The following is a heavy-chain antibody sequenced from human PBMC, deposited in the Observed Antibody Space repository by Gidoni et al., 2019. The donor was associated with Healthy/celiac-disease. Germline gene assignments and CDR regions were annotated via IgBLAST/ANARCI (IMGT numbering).Heavy chain of an antibody. CDR2: IFSNDEK. CDR3: ARIFPYSGSPGWFDP. CDR1: GFSLSNARMG. Sequence: QVTLKDSGPVLVKPTETLTLTCPVSGFSLSNARMGVSWIRQPPGKALEWLAHIFSNDEKSYSTSLKSRLTISKDTSKSQVVLTMTNMDPVDTATYYCARIFPYSGSPGWFDPWGQGTLVTVSS. D-gene: IGHD1-26*01. J-gene: IGHJ5*02. V-gene: IGHV2-26*01.